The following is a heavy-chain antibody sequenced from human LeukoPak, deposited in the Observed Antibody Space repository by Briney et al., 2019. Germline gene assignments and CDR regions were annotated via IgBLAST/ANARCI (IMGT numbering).Heavy chain of an antibody. V-gene: IGHV3-30*04. CDR3: AKVRYSSSGYNWFDP. J-gene: IGHJ5*02. CDR2: ISYDGSNK. D-gene: IGHD6-13*01. Sequence: PGGSLRLSCAASGFTFSSYAMHWVRQAPGKGLEWVAVISYDGSNKYYADSVKGRFTISRDNSKNTLYLQMNSLRAEDTAVYYCAKVRYSSSGYNWFDPWGQGTLVTVSS. CDR1: GFTFSSYA.